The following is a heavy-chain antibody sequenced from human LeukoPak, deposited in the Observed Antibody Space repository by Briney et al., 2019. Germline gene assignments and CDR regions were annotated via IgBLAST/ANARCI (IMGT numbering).Heavy chain of an antibody. Sequence: PSETLSLTCTVSGGSISSYYWTWIRQPPGKGLEWIGYIYYSGSTNYNPSLKSRVTISVNSSKNQFSLKLDSVTAADTAVYYCARTDSGSAIDHWGQGTLVTVSS. CDR2: IYYSGST. CDR1: GGSISSYY. V-gene: IGHV4-59*01. J-gene: IGHJ4*02. CDR3: ARTDSGSAIDH. D-gene: IGHD1-26*01.